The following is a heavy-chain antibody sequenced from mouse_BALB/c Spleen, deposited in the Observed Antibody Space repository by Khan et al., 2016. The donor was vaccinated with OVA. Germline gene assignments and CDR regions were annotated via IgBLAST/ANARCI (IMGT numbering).Heavy chain of an antibody. CDR1: GYAFTNYW. CDR2: IYPGSGHT. V-gene: IGHV1-63*01. J-gene: IGHJ1*01. CDR3: ARSGGYSDYWYFDG. Sequence: QVQLQQPGTELVRPGTSVKISCKASGYAFTNYWLGWVKQRPGHGLEWIGNIYPGSGHTYYNEKFKVKATLTADKSSSTAYMQLSSLTSEDSAVYFCARSGGYSDYWYFDGWGAGTTVTVSS. D-gene: IGHD2-3*01.